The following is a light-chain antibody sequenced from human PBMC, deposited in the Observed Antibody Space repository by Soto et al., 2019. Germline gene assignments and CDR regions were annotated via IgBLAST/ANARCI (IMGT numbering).Light chain of an antibody. CDR1: QSVRTS. Sequence: EIVLTQSPGTLSLSPGERASLSCGASQSVRTSLAWYQHKPGLAPRLLIYDASSRATGIPDRFSGSGSGTDFTLTISRLVPEDFAVYFCQQYGTAPYTFGQGTKLEIK. CDR3: QQYGTAPYT. J-gene: IGKJ2*01. V-gene: IGKV3D-20*01. CDR2: DAS.